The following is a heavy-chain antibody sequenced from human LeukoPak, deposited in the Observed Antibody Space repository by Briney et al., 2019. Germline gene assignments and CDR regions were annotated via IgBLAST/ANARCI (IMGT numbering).Heavy chain of an antibody. CDR2: IYYSGST. CDR3: ARGGAQWELRDNHFDY. J-gene: IGHJ4*02. Sequence: SETLSLTCTVSGGSISSSSYYWGWIRQPPGKGLEWIGSIYYSGSTYYNPSLKSRVTISVDTSKNQFSLKLSSVTAADTAVYYCARGGAQWELRDNHFDYWGQGTLVTVSS. D-gene: IGHD1-26*01. CDR1: GGSISSSSYY. V-gene: IGHV4-39*07.